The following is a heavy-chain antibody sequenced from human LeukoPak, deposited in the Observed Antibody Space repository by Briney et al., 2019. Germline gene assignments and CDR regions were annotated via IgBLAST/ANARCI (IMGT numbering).Heavy chain of an antibody. J-gene: IGHJ4*02. D-gene: IGHD3-10*01. V-gene: IGHV4-61*01. CDR2: IYYSGST. CDR3: ARVSRGTYFDY. Sequence: PSETLSLTCTVSGGSVSSGSYYWSWIRQPPGKGLELIGYIYYSGSTNYNPSLKSRVTISVDTSKNRFSLKLSSVSAADTAVYYCARVSRGTYFDYWGQGSLVTVSS. CDR1: GGSVSSGSYY.